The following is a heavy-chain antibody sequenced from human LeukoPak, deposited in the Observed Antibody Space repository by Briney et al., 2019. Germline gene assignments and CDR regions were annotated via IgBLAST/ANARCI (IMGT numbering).Heavy chain of an antibody. CDR2: IYYSGST. D-gene: IGHD6-19*01. Sequence: SETLSLTCTVSGGSISSYYWSWIRQPPGKGLEWIGYIYYSGSTNYNPSLKSRVTISADTSKNQFSLKLSSVTAADTAVYYCARGQAGRDAFDIWGQGTMVTVSS. V-gene: IGHV4-59*01. J-gene: IGHJ3*02. CDR3: ARGQAGRDAFDI. CDR1: GGSISSYY.